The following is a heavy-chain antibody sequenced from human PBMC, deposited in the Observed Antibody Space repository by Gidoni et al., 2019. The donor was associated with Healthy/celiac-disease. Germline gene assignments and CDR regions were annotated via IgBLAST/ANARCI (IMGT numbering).Heavy chain of an antibody. CDR3: ARDHGSSFGY. CDR2: ISSGSSTK. CDR1: GFTFSSYS. Sequence: EVQLVESGGGWVQPGGSLRLSCAASGFTFSSYSMNWVRQATGKGLEWISYISSGSSTKYYADSVKCRFTISRDNVKNSLYLQMNSLRVEDTAVYYCARDHGSSFGYWGQGTLVTVSS. V-gene: IGHV3-48*01. J-gene: IGHJ4*02. D-gene: IGHD1-26*01.